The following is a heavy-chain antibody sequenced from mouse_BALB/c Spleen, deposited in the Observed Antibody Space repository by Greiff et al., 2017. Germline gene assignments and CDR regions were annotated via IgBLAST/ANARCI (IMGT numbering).Heavy chain of an antibody. J-gene: IGHJ1*01. CDR3: AREGVWYFDV. Sequence: DVKLVESGGGLVQPGGSRKLSCAASGFTFSSFGMHWVRQAPEKGLEWVAYISSGSSTIYYADTVKGRFTISRDNPKNTLFLQMTSLRSEDTAMYYCAREGVWYFDVWGAGTTVTVSS. CDR2: ISSGSSTI. CDR1: GFTFSSFG. V-gene: IGHV5-17*02.